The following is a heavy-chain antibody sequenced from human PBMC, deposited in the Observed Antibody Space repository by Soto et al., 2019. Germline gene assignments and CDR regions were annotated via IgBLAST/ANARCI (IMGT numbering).Heavy chain of an antibody. D-gene: IGHD2-2*01. CDR1: GYTFSSYG. CDR2: ISAYNGNT. J-gene: IGHJ4*02. CDR3: ARDRTAPDQIVVVPAAFDY. V-gene: IGHV1-18*04. Sequence: GASVKVSCKASGYTFSSYGVSWLRRAPGQGLEWMGWISAYNGNTKYAQKLQDRVTMTTDTSTGTAYLALRSLRSDDTAVYYCARDRTAPDQIVVVPAAFDYWGQGTLVTVSS.